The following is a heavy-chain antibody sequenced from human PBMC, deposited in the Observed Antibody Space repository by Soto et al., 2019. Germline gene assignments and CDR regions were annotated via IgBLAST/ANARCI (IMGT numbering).Heavy chain of an antibody. D-gene: IGHD4-17*01. CDR2: ISYDGSNK. Sequence: VQLVESGGGLVQPGGSLRLSCAASGFTFSSYGMHWVRQAPGKGLEWVAVISYDGSNKYYADSVKGRFTISRDNSKNTLYLQMNSLRAEDTAVYYCAKARDYGDYVGYYGMDVWGQGTTVTVSS. V-gene: IGHV3-30*18. CDR1: GFTFSSYG. CDR3: AKARDYGDYVGYYGMDV. J-gene: IGHJ6*02.